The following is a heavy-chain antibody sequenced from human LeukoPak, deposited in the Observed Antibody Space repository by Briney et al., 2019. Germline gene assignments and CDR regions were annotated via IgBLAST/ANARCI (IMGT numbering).Heavy chain of an antibody. V-gene: IGHV1-69*05. D-gene: IGHD1-20*01. CDR1: GGTFSSYA. J-gene: IGHJ5*02. Sequence: GASVKVSCKASGGTFSSYAISWVRQAPGQGLEWMGGIIPIFGTANYAQKFQGRVTITTDESTSTAYMELSSLRSEDTAVYYCARESTGGITGKRRWFDPWGQGTLVTVSS. CDR2: IIPIFGTA. CDR3: ARESTGGITGKRRWFDP.